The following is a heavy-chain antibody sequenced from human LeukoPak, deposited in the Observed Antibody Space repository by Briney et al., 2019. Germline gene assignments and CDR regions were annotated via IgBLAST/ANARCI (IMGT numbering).Heavy chain of an antibody. V-gene: IGHV4-59*08. CDR2: IYYSGST. CDR3: ARLRELATLHNAFDI. J-gene: IGHJ3*02. CDR1: GGSFSGYY. Sequence: SETLSLTCAVYGGSFSGYYWSWIRQPPGKGLEWIGYIYYSGSTNYNPSLKSRVTISVDTSKNQFSLKLSSVTAADTAVYYCARLRELATLHNAFDIWGQGTMVTVSS. D-gene: IGHD5-24*01.